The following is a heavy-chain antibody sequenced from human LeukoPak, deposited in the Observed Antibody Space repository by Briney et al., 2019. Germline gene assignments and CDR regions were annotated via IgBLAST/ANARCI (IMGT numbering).Heavy chain of an antibody. CDR2: VFTSGST. CDR3: TRPGEVAGREGGATDY. V-gene: IGHV4-61*02. D-gene: IGHD3-16*01. CDR1: GGSISSGSYY. J-gene: IGHJ4*02. Sequence: SETLSLTCIVSGGSISSGSYYWSWIRQPAGKGLEWIGRVFTSGSTDYNPSFKSRVTISVDTSKKQVSLRLSSVTAADTAVYYCTRPGEVAGREGGATDYWGQGTLVTVSS.